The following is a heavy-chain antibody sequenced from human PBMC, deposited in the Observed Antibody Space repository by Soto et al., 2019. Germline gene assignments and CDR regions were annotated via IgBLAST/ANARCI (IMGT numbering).Heavy chain of an antibody. Sequence: PSETLSLTCTVSGGSISSSSYYWGWIRQPPGKGLEWIGYIYYSGTTNYNPSLKSRVTISVDTSKNQFSLKLSSVTAADTAVYYCARHRYSYGSYYFDYWGQGTLVTVSS. CDR3: ARHRYSYGSYYFDY. J-gene: IGHJ4*02. CDR2: IYYSGTT. D-gene: IGHD5-18*01. V-gene: IGHV4-61*05. CDR1: GGSISSSSYY.